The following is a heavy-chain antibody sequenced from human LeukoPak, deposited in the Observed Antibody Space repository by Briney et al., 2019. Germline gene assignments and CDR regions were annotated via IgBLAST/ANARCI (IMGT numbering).Heavy chain of an antibody. D-gene: IGHD4-11*01. V-gene: IGHV3-23*01. Sequence: GGSLRLSCAASGFIFSNYVTSWVRQAPGKGLEWVSAISGSGGNTYYADSVKGRFTISRDNSKNTLYLQMNSLRAEDAAVYYCANEYSKGDIWGQGTMVTVSS. CDR2: ISGSGGNT. CDR3: ANEYSKGDI. CDR1: GFIFSNYV. J-gene: IGHJ3*02.